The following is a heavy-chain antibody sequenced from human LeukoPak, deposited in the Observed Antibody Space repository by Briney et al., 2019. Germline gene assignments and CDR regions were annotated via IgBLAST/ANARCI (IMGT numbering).Heavy chain of an antibody. J-gene: IGHJ4*02. V-gene: IGHV3-30*18. CDR1: GFPFINFG. D-gene: IGHD1-26*01. CDR3: AKDRTVVGATSFDY. CDR2: IAYDGSVK. Sequence: GRSLRLSCAACGFPFINFGMHWVRQAPGKGLEWVAAIAYDGSVKYYPDSLKGRLTISRDNSKKTLYLQRNSLRTEDTAVYSWAKDRTVVGATSFDYWGLGTLVTVSS.